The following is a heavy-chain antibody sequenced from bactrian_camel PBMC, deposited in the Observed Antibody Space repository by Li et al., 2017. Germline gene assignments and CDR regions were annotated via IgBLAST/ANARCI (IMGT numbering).Heavy chain of an antibody. V-gene: IGHV3S53*01. CDR3: AAERETWHTCSDWDVRPPRI. D-gene: IGHD2*01. CDR2: SVTGGTST. Sequence: HVQLVESGGGSVQAGGSLRLSCAASGWMYCMGWFRQAPGKEREAVAHSVTGGTSTYYADSVKGRFTMSQDNLKNIVYLQMNNLKPEDTAMYYCAAERETWHTCSDWDVRPPRIRGQGTQVTVS. CDR1: GWMYC. J-gene: IGHJ4*01.